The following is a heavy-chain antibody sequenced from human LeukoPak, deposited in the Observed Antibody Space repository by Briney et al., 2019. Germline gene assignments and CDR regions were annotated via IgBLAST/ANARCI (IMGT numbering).Heavy chain of an antibody. V-gene: IGHV3-23*01. CDR1: GFTFSSYA. J-gene: IGHJ5*02. D-gene: IGHD2-2*01. CDR3: AKDKTLGGYCSSTSCPGNWFDP. CDR2: ISGSGGST. Sequence: GGSLRPSCAASGFTFSSYAMSWVRQAPGKGLEWVSAISGSGGSTYYADSVKGRFTISRDNSKNTLYLQMNSLRAEDTAVYYCAKDKTLGGYCSSTSCPGNWFDPWGQGTLVTVSS.